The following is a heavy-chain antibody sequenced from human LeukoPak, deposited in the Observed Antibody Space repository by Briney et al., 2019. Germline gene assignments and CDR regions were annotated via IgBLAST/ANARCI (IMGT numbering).Heavy chain of an antibody. CDR2: IWYDGSNK. CDR1: GFTFSNYG. CDR3: ARGIAAAGYFDY. V-gene: IGHV3-33*08. D-gene: IGHD6-13*01. J-gene: IGHJ4*02. Sequence: PGGSLRLSCAASGFTFSNYGMHWVRQAPGKGLEGVAVIWYDGSNKYYGDSVKGRFTISRDNSKKTLYLQMNSLRVEDTAVYYCARGIAAAGYFDYWGQGTLVTVSS.